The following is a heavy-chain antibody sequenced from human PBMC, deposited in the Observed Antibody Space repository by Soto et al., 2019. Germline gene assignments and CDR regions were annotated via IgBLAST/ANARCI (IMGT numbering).Heavy chain of an antibody. CDR3: ARVYCSGGSCYSGVHFDY. J-gene: IGHJ4*02. CDR2: ISGSGGST. Sequence: GGSLRLXCAASGVTFSSYAMSWVRQAPGKGLEWVSAISGSGGSTYYADSVKGRFTISRDNSKNTLYLQMNSLRAEDTAVYYCARVYCSGGSCYSGVHFDYWGQGTLVTVSS. CDR1: GVTFSSYA. D-gene: IGHD2-15*01. V-gene: IGHV3-23*01.